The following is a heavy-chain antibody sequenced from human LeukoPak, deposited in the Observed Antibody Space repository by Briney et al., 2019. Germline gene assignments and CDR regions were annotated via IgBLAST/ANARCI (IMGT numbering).Heavy chain of an antibody. Sequence: GGSLRLSCAASGFTFNNYAIHWVRQAPGKGLEWVAVVSDDGSDKNYVDSVKGRFTISKDNSKNTLFLQMNSLRAEDTAVYYCARENVYYYESGGYYYVDYWGQGTLVTVSS. CDR2: VSDDGSDK. D-gene: IGHD3-22*01. J-gene: IGHJ4*02. CDR1: GFTFNNYA. CDR3: ARENVYYYESGGYYYVDY. V-gene: IGHV3-30-3*01.